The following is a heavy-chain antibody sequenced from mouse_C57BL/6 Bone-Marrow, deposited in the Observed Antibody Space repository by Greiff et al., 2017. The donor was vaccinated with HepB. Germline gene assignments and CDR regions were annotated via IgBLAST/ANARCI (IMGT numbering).Heavy chain of an antibody. Sequence: EVQLQQSGPVLVKPGASVKMSCKASGYTFTDYYMNWVKQSHGKSLEWIGVINPYNGGTSYNQKFKGKATLTVDKSSSTAYMELNSLTSEDSAVYYCVLITTVVAPFDYWGQGTTLTVSS. J-gene: IGHJ2*01. CDR2: INPYNGGT. V-gene: IGHV1-19*01. CDR1: GYTFTDYY. CDR3: VLITTVVAPFDY. D-gene: IGHD1-1*01.